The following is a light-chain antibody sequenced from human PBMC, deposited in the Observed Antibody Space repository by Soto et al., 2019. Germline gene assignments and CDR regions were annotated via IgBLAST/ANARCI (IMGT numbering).Light chain of an antibody. V-gene: IGKV3-20*01. CDR1: QSVRTTS. CDR3: QQYGSFPLT. Sequence: EMVLTQSPGTLSLSPGERVTHSCRASQSVRTTSLAWYQQKPGQAPRLLIYGASSRATGIPARFRGSGSGTDFTLTISRLEPEDFAVYYCQQYGSFPLTFGPGTKVEIK. J-gene: IGKJ3*01. CDR2: GAS.